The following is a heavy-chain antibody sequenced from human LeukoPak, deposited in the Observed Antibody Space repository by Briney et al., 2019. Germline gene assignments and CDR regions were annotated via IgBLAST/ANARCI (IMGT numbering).Heavy chain of an antibody. Sequence: GTLRLSCAASGFTFSSYGMSWVRQAPGKGLEWVSAISGSGGSTYYADSVKGRFTISRDNSKNTLYLQMNSLRAEDTAVYYCAKSTYCYAYNWFDPWGQGTLVTVSS. CDR1: GFTFSSYG. D-gene: IGHD2-2*01. CDR3: AKSTYCYAYNWFDP. J-gene: IGHJ5*02. CDR2: ISGSGGST. V-gene: IGHV3-23*01.